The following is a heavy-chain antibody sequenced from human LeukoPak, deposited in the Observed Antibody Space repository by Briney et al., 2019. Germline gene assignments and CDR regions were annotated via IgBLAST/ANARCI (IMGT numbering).Heavy chain of an antibody. J-gene: IGHJ4*01. CDR2: IRGSGDNT. Sequence: GGSETLFCAPSGFTFSSYDMSWVRQAPGKGLEWVSTIRGSGDNTYYADSGKGRFTISRDNSKNTLFLQMNSLRAEDTAVYYCAKGKGASIWYYFDFWG. V-gene: IGHV3-23*01. CDR3: AKGKGASIWYYFDF. CDR1: GFTFSSYD. D-gene: IGHD6-13*01.